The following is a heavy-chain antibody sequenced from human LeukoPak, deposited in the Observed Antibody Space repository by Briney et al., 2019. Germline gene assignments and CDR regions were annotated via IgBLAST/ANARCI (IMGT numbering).Heavy chain of an antibody. CDR3: VRDFGDYVWGSYRPNSFDY. V-gene: IGHV3-48*04. J-gene: IGHJ4*02. Sequence: PGGSLRLSCAASGFTFSSYSMNWVRQAPGKGLEWVSYISSSSSTIYYADSVKGRFTISRDNAKNSLYLQMNGLRPEDTAVYYCVRDFGDYVWGSYRPNSFDYWGQGTLVTVSS. D-gene: IGHD3-16*02. CDR2: ISSSSSTI. CDR1: GFTFSSYS.